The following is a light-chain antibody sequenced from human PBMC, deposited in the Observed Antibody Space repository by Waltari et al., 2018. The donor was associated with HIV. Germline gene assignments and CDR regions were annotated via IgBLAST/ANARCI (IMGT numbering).Light chain of an antibody. V-gene: IGKV3-15*01. CDR3: QQYNARPPLT. J-gene: IGKJ5*01. CDR1: QSVTNN. CDR2: SAS. Sequence: DIVMTQSPATLSVSPGERATLSCRASQSVTNNLAWYQQKPGRAPRLLIFSASARASGVPARFSASGSGTEFTLTISSLQPEDSAVYYCQQYNARPPLTFGQGHGWRSN.